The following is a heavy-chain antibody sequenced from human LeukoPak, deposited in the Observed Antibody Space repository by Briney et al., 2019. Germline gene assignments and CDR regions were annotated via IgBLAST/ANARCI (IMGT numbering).Heavy chain of an antibody. V-gene: IGHV3-21*04. CDR2: ISSSSSYI. D-gene: IGHD3-9*01. Sequence: GGSLRLSCAASGFTFSSYSMNWVRQAPGKGLEWVSSISSSSSYIYYADSVKGRFTISRDNAKNTLYLQMNSLRAEDTAVYYCAKKNPLLRYFDWLSVTNYYYYYMDVWGKGTTVTISS. CDR1: GFTFSSYS. J-gene: IGHJ6*03. CDR3: AKKNPLLRYFDWLSVTNYYYYYMDV.